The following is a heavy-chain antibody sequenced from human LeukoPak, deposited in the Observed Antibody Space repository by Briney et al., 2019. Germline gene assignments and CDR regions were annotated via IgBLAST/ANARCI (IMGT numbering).Heavy chain of an antibody. J-gene: IGHJ4*02. Sequence: SETLSLTCAVSGGSISSGGYSWSWIRQPPGKGLEWIGYIYHSGSTYYNPSLKSRVTISVDRSKNQFSLKLSSVTAADTAVYYCARVPATYYYGSGSYHPGYFDYWGQGTLVTVSS. V-gene: IGHV4-30-2*01. CDR2: IYHSGST. D-gene: IGHD3-10*01. CDR1: GGSISSGGYS. CDR3: ARVPATYYYGSGSYHPGYFDY.